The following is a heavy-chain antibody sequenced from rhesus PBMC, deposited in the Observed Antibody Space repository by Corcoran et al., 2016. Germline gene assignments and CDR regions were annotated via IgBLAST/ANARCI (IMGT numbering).Heavy chain of an antibody. Sequence: QVQLQESGPGLVKPSETLSLTCAVSGYSISCAYYWGWIRKPPGKGLEWIGHISGGGSNILNPPLKSRVTISTDTSKNQFSLKLSSVTAADTAVYYCARVWYRLFTADYWGQGVLVTVSS. CDR1: GYSISCAYY. CDR3: ARVWYRLFTADY. CDR2: ISGGGSN. V-gene: IGHV4S14*01. J-gene: IGHJ4*01. D-gene: IGHD2-27*01.